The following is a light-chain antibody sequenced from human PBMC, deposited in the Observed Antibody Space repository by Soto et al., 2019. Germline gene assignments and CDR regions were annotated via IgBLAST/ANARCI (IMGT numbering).Light chain of an antibody. Sequence: DVQMTQSPSTLSASVGDRVTITCRASQSISTWLAWFQQKPGKAPKLLIYKASSLESGVPSRFSGSGSGTEFTLTISSLQPDDFATYYCQQYNSYPYTFGQGTKLEIK. CDR1: QSISTW. CDR2: KAS. CDR3: QQYNSYPYT. V-gene: IGKV1-5*03. J-gene: IGKJ2*01.